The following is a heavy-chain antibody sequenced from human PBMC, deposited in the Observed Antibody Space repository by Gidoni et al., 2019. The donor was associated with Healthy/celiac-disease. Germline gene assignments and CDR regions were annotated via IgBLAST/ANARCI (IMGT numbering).Heavy chain of an antibody. Sequence: QVQLVQSGAEVKKPGSSVKVSCKASRGTFSSYAISWVRQAPGQGLEWMVGIIPIFGTANYAQKFQGRVTITADESTSTAYMELSSLRSEDTAVYYCAREPGYSGYDPLKYRGQGTLVTVSS. J-gene: IGHJ4*02. V-gene: IGHV1-69*01. CDR1: RGTFSSYA. CDR3: AREPGYSGYDPLKY. CDR2: IIPIFGTA. D-gene: IGHD5-12*01.